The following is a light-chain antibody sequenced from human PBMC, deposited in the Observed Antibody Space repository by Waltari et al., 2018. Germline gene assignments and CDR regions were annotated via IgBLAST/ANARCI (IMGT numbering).Light chain of an antibody. CDR1: QTINNY. CDR2: SAS. CDR3: QQSYSMRWT. Sequence: DIQMTQSPSSLSASVGERVTSTCRTSQTINNYLSWYQQKPGEIPKLLIYSASTLQSGVPSRFSGSGSGTYFTLTISSLQPEDSAAYYCQQSYSMRWTFGQGTRVEIK. V-gene: IGKV1-39*01. J-gene: IGKJ1*01.